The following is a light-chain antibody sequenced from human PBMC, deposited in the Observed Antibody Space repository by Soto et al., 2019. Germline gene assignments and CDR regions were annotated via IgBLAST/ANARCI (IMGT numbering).Light chain of an antibody. V-gene: IGKV3D-15*01. J-gene: IGKJ1*01. Sequence: EIVLTQSPGTLSLSTGERATLSCRASQSVSSSYLAWYQQKPGQAPRLLIYGASSRATGIPARFSGSGSGTEFTLTISSLQSEDFAVYYCQQYNDWPRTFAQGTKVDIK. CDR3: QQYNDWPRT. CDR1: QSVSSSY. CDR2: GAS.